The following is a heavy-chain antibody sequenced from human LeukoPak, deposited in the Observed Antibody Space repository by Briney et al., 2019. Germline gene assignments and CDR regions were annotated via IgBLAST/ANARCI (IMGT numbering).Heavy chain of an antibody. D-gene: IGHD5-24*01. Sequence: GASVKVSCKASGYTFTGYYMHWARQAPGQGLEWMGWINSKSGGTNYAQKFQGRVTMTRDTSISTAYMELSRLRSDDTAVYYCARVVVRDGYNYKDYWGQGTLVTVSS. V-gene: IGHV1-2*02. J-gene: IGHJ4*02. CDR2: INSKSGGT. CDR3: ARVVVRDGYNYKDY. CDR1: GYTFTGYY.